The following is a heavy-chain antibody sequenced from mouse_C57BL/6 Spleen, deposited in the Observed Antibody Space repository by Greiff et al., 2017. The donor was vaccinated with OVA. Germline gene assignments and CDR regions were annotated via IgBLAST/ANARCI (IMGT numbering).Heavy chain of an antibody. CDR2: IDPSDSET. V-gene: IGHV1-52*01. CDR3: ARTTVVARRVYFDY. J-gene: IGHJ2*01. D-gene: IGHD1-1*01. Sequence: QVQLKQPGAELVRPGSSVKLSCKASGYTFTSYWMHWVKQRPIQGLEWIGNIDPSDSETHYNQKFKDKATLTVDKSSSTAYMQLSSLTSEDSAVYYCARTTVVARRVYFDYWGQGTTLTVSS. CDR1: GYTFTSYW.